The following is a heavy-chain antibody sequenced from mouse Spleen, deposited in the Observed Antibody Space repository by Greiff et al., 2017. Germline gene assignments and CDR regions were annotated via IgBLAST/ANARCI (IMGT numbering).Heavy chain of an antibody. CDR2: IYPRSGNT. D-gene: IGHD1-1*02. Sequence: QVQLQQSGAELARPGASVKLSCKASGYTFTSYGISWVKQRTGQGLEWIGEIYPRSGNTYYNEKFKGKATLTADKSSSTAYMELRSLTSEDSAVYFCALWYYYAMDYWGQGTSVTVSS. CDR3: ALWYYYAMDY. V-gene: IGHV1-81*01. J-gene: IGHJ4*01. CDR1: GYTFTSYG.